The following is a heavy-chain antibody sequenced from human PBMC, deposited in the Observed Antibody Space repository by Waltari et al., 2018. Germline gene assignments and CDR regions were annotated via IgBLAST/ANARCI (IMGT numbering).Heavy chain of an antibody. CDR1: GYSISSGYY. CDR3: AREKVEAAAVGWFDP. CDR2: IYHSGST. Sequence: QVQLQESGPGLVKPSETLSLTCAVSGYSISSGYYWGWIRQPPGKGLEWIGSIYHSGSTYYNPSLKSRVTISVDTSKNQFSLKLSSVTAADTAVYYCAREKVEAAAVGWFDPWGQGTLVTVSS. D-gene: IGHD6-13*01. J-gene: IGHJ5*02. V-gene: IGHV4-38-2*02.